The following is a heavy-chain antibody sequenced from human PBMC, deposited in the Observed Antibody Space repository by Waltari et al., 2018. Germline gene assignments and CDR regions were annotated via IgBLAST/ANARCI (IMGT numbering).Heavy chain of an antibody. CDR1: GFTFSSYA. V-gene: IGHV3-23*01. J-gene: IGHJ4*02. Sequence: EVQLLESGGGLVQPGGSLRLSCAASGFTFSSYAMSWVRQAPGKGMVWVSVISGSGGSTYYADSVKGLLTISRDNSNNTLYLQMNSLRAEDTAVYYCAKDDYGDYTFGGQGTLVTVSS. CDR3: AKDDYGDYTF. D-gene: IGHD4-17*01. CDR2: ISGSGGST.